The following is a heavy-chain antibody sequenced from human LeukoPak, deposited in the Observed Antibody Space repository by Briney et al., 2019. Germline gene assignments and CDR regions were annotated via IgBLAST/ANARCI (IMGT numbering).Heavy chain of an antibody. CDR1: GYTFTGYY. CDR2: IDPNSGGT. D-gene: IGHD6-19*01. CDR3: ARIAVAGTESFDY. V-gene: IGHV1-2*02. Sequence: ASVKVSCKASGYTFTGYYMHWVRQAPGQGLEWMGWIDPNSGGTNYAQKFQGRVTMTTDTSTSTAYMELRSLRSDDTAVYYCARIAVAGTESFDYWGQGTLVTVSS. J-gene: IGHJ4*02.